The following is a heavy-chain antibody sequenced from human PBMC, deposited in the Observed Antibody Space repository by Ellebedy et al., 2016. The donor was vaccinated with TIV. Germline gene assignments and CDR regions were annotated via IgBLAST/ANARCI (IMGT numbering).Heavy chain of an antibody. CDR1: GFTFSPYS. Sequence: GESLKISCAASGFTFSPYSMNWVRQAPGKGLEWVSYISGSSLTKFYADSVKGRFTISRDNAERSLYLQMDSLRVEDTAVYFWARDMAWGNERMNDAFDLWGQGTMVIVS. D-gene: IGHD7-27*01. V-gene: IGHV3-48*04. J-gene: IGHJ3*01. CDR3: ARDMAWGNERMNDAFDL. CDR2: ISGSSLTK.